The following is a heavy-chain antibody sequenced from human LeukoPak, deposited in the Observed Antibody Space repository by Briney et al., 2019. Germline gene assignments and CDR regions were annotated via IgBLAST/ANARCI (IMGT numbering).Heavy chain of an antibody. V-gene: IGHV3-30-3*01. J-gene: IGHJ3*02. D-gene: IGHD2-2*02. Sequence: GGSLRLSCAASGFTFSTYAMHWVRQAPGKGLEWVAVISFDGSNKYYADSVKGRFTISRDNSKNTLYLQMNSLRAEDTAVYYCAKEGGYCSSTSCYRGAFDIWGQGTMVTVSS. CDR3: AKEGGYCSSTSCYRGAFDI. CDR2: ISFDGSNK. CDR1: GFTFSTYA.